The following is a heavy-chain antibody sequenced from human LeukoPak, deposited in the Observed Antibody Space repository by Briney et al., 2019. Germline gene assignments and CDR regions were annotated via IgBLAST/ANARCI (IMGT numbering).Heavy chain of an antibody. V-gene: IGHV3-7*01. CDR3: ARGGWYYFDY. CDR1: GFTFNNYW. Sequence: GGSLRLSCAASGFTFNNYWMSWVRQAPGKGLEWVANVKQDESDKYYVDSVKGRFTISRDNAENSLFLQMSSLRAEDTAIYYCARGGWYYFDYWGQGTLVTVSS. CDR2: VKQDESDK. J-gene: IGHJ4*02.